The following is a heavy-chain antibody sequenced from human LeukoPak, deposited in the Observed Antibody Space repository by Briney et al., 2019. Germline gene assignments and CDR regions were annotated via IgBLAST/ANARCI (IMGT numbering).Heavy chain of an antibody. CDR1: GFTFSSYA. Sequence: GGSLRLSCAASGFTFSSYAMSWVRQAPGKGLEWVSAISGSGGSTYYADSVKGRFTISRDNSKNTLYLQMNSLGAEDTAVYYCAKDQTIFGVVQDQYFDYWGQGTLVTVSS. J-gene: IGHJ4*02. CDR2: ISGSGGST. V-gene: IGHV3-23*01. D-gene: IGHD3-3*01. CDR3: AKDQTIFGVVQDQYFDY.